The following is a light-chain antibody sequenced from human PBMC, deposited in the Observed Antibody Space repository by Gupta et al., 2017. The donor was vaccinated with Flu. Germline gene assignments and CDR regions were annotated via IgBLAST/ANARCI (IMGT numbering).Light chain of an antibody. Sequence: ILMTHFPDSLAVSLGETPTLNCKSSQSVLSSSNNKNYLVWYQHKTGQPPKMVIYWASTRESGVPDRFSGSGSGTDFTLPISSLQAEDVAVYYCQQYYSTPLTFGGGTKVEIK. V-gene: IGKV4-1*01. J-gene: IGKJ4*01. CDR1: QSVLSSSNNKNY. CDR3: QQYYSTPLT. CDR2: WAS.